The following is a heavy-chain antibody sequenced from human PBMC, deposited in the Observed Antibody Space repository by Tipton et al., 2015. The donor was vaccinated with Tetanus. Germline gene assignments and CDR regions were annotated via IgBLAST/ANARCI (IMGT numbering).Heavy chain of an antibody. CDR1: GGSFSGYY. Sequence: TLSLTCAVYGGSFSGYYWNWIRQPPGKGLEWIGEINYSGTTNYNPSLKSRVTMSVDTSKNQFSLQLSSMTAADTAVVFCARRLIDDFLGSRIYFDSWGPGTLVTVSS. CDR2: INYSGTT. J-gene: IGHJ4*02. CDR3: ARRLIDDFLGSRIYFDS. V-gene: IGHV4-34*01. D-gene: IGHD2-8*01.